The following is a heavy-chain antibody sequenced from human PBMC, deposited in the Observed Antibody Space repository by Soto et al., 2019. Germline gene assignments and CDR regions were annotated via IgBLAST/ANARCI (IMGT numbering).Heavy chain of an antibody. CDR3: ARARSVVVAATRWYYGMDV. Sequence: QVQLVQSGAEVKKPGASVKVSCKASGYTFTSYDINWVRQATGQGLEWMGWMNPNSGNTGYAQKFQGRVTMPRNTSITTAYMELSSVRSEDTAVYYCARARSVVVAATRWYYGMDVWGQGTTVTVSS. V-gene: IGHV1-8*01. D-gene: IGHD2-15*01. CDR1: GYTFTSYD. CDR2: MNPNSGNT. J-gene: IGHJ6*02.